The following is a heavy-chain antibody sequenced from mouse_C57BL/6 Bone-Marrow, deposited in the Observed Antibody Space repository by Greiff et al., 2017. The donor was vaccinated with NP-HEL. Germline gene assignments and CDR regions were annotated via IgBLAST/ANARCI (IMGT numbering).Heavy chain of an antibody. CDR2: IRLKSDNYAT. J-gene: IGHJ3*01. CDR1: GFTFSNYW. V-gene: IGHV6-3*01. Sequence: EVKVEESGGGLVQPGGSMKLSCVASGFTFSNYWMNWVRQSPEKGLEWVAQIRLKSDNYATHYAESVKGRFTISRDDSKSSVYLQMNNVRAEDTGIYYCTGGRGTGFADWGQGTLVTVSA. CDR3: TGGRGTGFAD. D-gene: IGHD3-3*01.